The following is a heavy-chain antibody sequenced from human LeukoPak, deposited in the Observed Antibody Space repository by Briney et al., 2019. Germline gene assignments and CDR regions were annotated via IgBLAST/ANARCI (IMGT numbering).Heavy chain of an antibody. CDR3: ARGRGLADYSNYGLPPY. J-gene: IGHJ4*02. V-gene: IGHV4-34*01. Sequence: SETLSLTCAVYGGSFSGYYWSWIRQPPGKGLEWIGEINHSGSTNYNPSLKSRVTISVDTSKNQFSLKLSSVTAADTAVYYCARGRGLADYSNYGLPPYWGQGTLVTVSS. CDR1: GGSFSGYY. CDR2: INHSGST. D-gene: IGHD4-11*01.